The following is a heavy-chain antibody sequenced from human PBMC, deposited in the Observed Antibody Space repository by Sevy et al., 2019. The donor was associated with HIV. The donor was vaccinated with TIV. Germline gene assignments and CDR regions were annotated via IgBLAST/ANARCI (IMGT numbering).Heavy chain of an antibody. D-gene: IGHD6-13*01. J-gene: IGHJ6*02. V-gene: IGHV4-4*07. CDR2: IYTSGST. CDR1: GGSISSYY. Sequence: SETLSLTCTVSGGSISSYYWSWIRQPAGKGLEWIGRIYTSGSTNYNPSLKSRVTMSVDTSKNQFSLKLSSVTAADTAVYYCVRDPGSPNLYYYYYGMDVWGQGTTVTVSS. CDR3: VRDPGSPNLYYYYYGMDV.